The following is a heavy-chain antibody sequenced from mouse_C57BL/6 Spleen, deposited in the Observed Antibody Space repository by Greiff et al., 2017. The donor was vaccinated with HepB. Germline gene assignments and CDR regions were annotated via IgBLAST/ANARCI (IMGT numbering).Heavy chain of an antibody. V-gene: IGHV1-59*01. CDR1: GYTFTSYW. CDR3: ARSDDARGFAY. J-gene: IGHJ3*01. Sequence: VQLQQPGAELVRPGTSVKLSCKASGYTFTSYWMHWVKQRPGQGLEWIGVIDPSDSYTNYNQKFKGKATLTVDTSSSTAYMQLSSLTSEDSAVYYCARSDDARGFAYWGQGTLVTVSA. D-gene: IGHD2-3*01. CDR2: IDPSDSYT.